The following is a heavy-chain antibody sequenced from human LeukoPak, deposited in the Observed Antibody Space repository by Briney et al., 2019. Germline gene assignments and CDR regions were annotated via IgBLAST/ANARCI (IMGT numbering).Heavy chain of an antibody. CDR2: ITRSNYI. J-gene: IGHJ4*02. CDR3: ARSGVAGKPFDY. V-gene: IGHV3-21*06. CDR1: GFTFSSYS. Sequence: SGGSLRLSCAASGFTFSSYSMNWVRQAPGKGLEWVSSITRSNYIYYADSVKGRFTISRDNAKNSLSLQMNSLRAEDTAVYYCARSGVAGKPFDYWGQGTLVTVSS. D-gene: IGHD6-19*01.